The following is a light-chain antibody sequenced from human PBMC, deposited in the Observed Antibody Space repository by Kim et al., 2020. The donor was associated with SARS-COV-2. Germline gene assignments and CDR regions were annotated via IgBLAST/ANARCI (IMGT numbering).Light chain of an antibody. CDR2: GAS. CDR3: QQYKNWPT. CDR1: QSVSSN. J-gene: IGKJ1*01. V-gene: IGKV3-15*01. Sequence: EIVMTQSPATLSVSPGERATLSCWASQSVSSNLAWYQQRPGQAPRLLIYGASTRATGIPARFSGSGSGTEFTLTISSLQSEDFAVYYCQQYKNWPTFGQGTKVDIK.